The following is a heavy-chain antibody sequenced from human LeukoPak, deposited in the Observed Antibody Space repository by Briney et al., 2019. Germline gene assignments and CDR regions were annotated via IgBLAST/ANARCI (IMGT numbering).Heavy chain of an antibody. CDR1: GFTFGTYG. V-gene: IGHV3-30*02. Sequence: GGSLRLSCAASGFTFGTYGIHWVRQAPGKGLEWVAFIGYDGSNKYYADSVKGRFTISRDNSKNMLYLQMNSLRAEDTAVYYCAKTGTPWYYFDYWGQGTLVTVSS. D-gene: IGHD6-13*01. CDR2: IGYDGSNK. CDR3: AKTGTPWYYFDY. J-gene: IGHJ4*02.